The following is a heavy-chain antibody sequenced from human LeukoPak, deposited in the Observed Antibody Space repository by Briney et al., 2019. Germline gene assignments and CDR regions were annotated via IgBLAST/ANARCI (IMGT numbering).Heavy chain of an antibody. Sequence: GGSLRPSCAASGFTFSSYWMHWVRQAPGKGLVWVSRINSDGSSTSYADSVKGRFTISRDNAKNSLYLQMNSLRAEDTAVYYCAREMQWLTSCFDYWGQGTLVTVSS. D-gene: IGHD6-19*01. CDR3: AREMQWLTSCFDY. J-gene: IGHJ4*02. CDR1: GFTFSSYW. V-gene: IGHV3-74*01. CDR2: INSDGSST.